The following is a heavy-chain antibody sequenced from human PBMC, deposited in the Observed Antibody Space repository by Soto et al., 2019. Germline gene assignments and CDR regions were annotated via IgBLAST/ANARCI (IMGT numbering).Heavy chain of an antibody. V-gene: IGHV1-18*01. CDR3: ARVDCSGGSCPPPVDY. J-gene: IGHJ4*02. Sequence: GASVKVSCKASGYTFTSYGISWVRQAPGQGLEWMGWISAYNGNTNYAQKLQGRVTMTTDTSTSTAYMELRSLRSDNTAVYYCARVDCSGGSCPPPVDYWGQGTLVTVSS. D-gene: IGHD2-15*01. CDR1: GYTFTSYG. CDR2: ISAYNGNT.